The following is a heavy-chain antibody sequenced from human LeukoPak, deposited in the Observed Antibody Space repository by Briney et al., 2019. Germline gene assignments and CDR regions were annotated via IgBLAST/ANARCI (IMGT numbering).Heavy chain of an antibody. CDR3: AKSPVGRAYCSGGSCYYFDY. Sequence: GGSLRLSCAASGFTFSSYAMSWVRQAPGKGLEWVSAISGSGGSTYYADSVKGRFTISRDNSKNTLYLQMNSLRAEDTAVYYCAKSPVGRAYCSGGSCYYFDYWGQGTLVTVSS. V-gene: IGHV3-23*01. J-gene: IGHJ4*02. CDR2: ISGSGGST. D-gene: IGHD2-15*01. CDR1: GFTFSSYA.